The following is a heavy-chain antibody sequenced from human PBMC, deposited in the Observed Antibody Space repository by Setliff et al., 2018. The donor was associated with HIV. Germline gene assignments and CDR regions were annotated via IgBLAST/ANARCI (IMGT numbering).Heavy chain of an antibody. CDR2: ISWNSGSI. V-gene: IGHV3-9*01. D-gene: IGHD5-12*01. CDR3: ARSGYSGYDWNWFDP. Sequence: PGGSLRLSCAASGFTFDDYAMHWVRQAPGKGLEWVSGISWNSGSIGYADSVKGRFTISRDNAKNSLYLQMNTLRAEDTAVYYCARSGYSGYDWNWFDPWGQGTLVTVSS. J-gene: IGHJ5*02. CDR1: GFTFDDYA.